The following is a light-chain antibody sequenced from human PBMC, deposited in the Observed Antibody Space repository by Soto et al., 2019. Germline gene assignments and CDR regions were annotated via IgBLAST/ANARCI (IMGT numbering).Light chain of an antibody. CDR1: QSFSSSY. Sequence: EIVLTQSPGTLSLSPGERATLSCRASQSFSSSYLAWYQQKPGQAPRLIIYDASSRATGIPDRFSGSVSGTDFTLTISRREPEDFAVYYCQQYGSSPQITFGPGTKVDIK. CDR2: DAS. V-gene: IGKV3-20*01. CDR3: QQYGSSPQIT. J-gene: IGKJ3*01.